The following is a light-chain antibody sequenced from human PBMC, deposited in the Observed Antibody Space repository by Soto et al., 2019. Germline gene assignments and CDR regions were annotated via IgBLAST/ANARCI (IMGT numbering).Light chain of an antibody. V-gene: IGLV1-47*02. Sequence: QSALPQPPSASGTPGQRVTTPCSGSSSNIGKNSVYWYQQFPGTAPKLLIYSNNKRPSGVPDRFSASKSGTSASLAISGLRSEDEADYYCAAWDDGLSGYVFGTGTKVTVL. CDR3: AAWDDGLSGYV. CDR1: SSNIGKNS. J-gene: IGLJ1*01. CDR2: SNN.